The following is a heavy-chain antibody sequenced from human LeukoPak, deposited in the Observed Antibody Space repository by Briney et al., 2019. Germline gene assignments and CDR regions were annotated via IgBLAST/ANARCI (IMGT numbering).Heavy chain of an antibody. CDR2: IYHSGST. D-gene: IGHD2-8*01. J-gene: IGHJ5*02. CDR3: ARRRIVLNWFDP. Sequence: SETLSLTCAVSGGSISSSNWWSWVRPPPGKGLEWIGEIYHSGSTNYNPSLKSRVTISVDRSKNKFSLKMSSVTAADTAVYYCARRRIVLNWFDPWGQGTLVTVSS. V-gene: IGHV4-4*02. CDR1: GGSISSSNW.